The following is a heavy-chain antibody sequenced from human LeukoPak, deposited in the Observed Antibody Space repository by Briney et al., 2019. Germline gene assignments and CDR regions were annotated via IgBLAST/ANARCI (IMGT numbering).Heavy chain of an antibody. D-gene: IGHD3-22*01. J-gene: IGHJ4*02. Sequence: GGSLRLSCAASGFTFSSYSMNWVRQAPGKGLAWVSSISSSSSYIYYADSVKGRFTISRDNAKNSLYLQMNSLRAEDTAVYYCARHRYYYDSSGSPHFVYWGQGTLVTVSS. CDR3: ARHRYYYDSSGSPHFVY. CDR2: ISSSSSYI. CDR1: GFTFSSYS. V-gene: IGHV3-21*01.